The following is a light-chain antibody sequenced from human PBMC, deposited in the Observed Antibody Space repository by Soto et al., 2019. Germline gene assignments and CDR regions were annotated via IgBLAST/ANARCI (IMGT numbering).Light chain of an antibody. CDR1: SSDVGGSNY. Sequence: QSVLTQPASVSGSPGQSITISCTGTSSDVGGSNYVSWYQQLPGKAPKLMIYDVSDRPSGVSNRFSASKSGNTASLTISGVQAEDEADYYCSSCTSSSLDVFGTGTKLTVL. CDR2: DVS. J-gene: IGLJ1*01. CDR3: SSCTSSSLDV. V-gene: IGLV2-14*01.